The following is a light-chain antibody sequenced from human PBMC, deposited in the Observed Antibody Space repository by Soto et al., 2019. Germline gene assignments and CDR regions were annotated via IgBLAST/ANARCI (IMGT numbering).Light chain of an antibody. CDR1: SSNIGAGFD. Sequence: QSVLTQPPSVSGAPGQRVTISCTGSSSNIGAGFDVHWYKQVPGRAPELLIFGNNHRPSGVPDRFSGSKSGTSASLAITGLQAEDEAEYFCQSYDTTDLFGGGTTLTVL. J-gene: IGLJ2*01. CDR2: GNN. V-gene: IGLV1-40*01. CDR3: QSYDTTDL.